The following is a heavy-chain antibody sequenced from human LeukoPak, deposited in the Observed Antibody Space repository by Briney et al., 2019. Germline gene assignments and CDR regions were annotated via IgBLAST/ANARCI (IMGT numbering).Heavy chain of an antibody. Sequence: ASVKVSCKASGYTFTGYYMHWVRQAPGQGLEWMGWINPNSGGTNYAQKFQGRVTMTRDTSISTAYMKLSRLRSDDTAVYYCARARVSSSWYDWFDPWGQGTLVTVSS. V-gene: IGHV1-2*02. J-gene: IGHJ5*02. CDR3: ARARVSSSWYDWFDP. CDR2: INPNSGGT. CDR1: GYTFTGYY. D-gene: IGHD6-13*01.